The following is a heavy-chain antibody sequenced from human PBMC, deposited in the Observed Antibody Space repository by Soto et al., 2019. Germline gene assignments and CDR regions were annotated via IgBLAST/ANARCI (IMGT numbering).Heavy chain of an antibody. CDR2: IIPIFGTA. J-gene: IGHJ4*02. D-gene: IGHD6-19*01. V-gene: IGHV1-69*13. Sequence: GASVKVSCKASGGTFSSYAISWVRQAPGQGLEWMGGIIPIFGTANYAQKFQGRVTITADESTSTAYMELSSLRSEDTAVYYCARNGPWERIGNPAVAGPPPVYWGQGPLVTVPS. CDR1: GGTFSSYA. CDR3: ARNGPWERIGNPAVAGPPPVY.